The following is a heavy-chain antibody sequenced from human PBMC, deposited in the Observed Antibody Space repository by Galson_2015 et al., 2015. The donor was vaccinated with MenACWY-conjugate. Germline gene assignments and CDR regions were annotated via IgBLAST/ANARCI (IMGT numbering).Heavy chain of an antibody. D-gene: IGHD6-13*01. Sequence: SVKVSCKAAGYTFTNFGITWVRKAPGQGLKWMGWISTYNGNANYAQKVRDRVMMTTDTSTNTVHMELKSLTSDDTAVYFCARDPIGRHDSSSWFWIDWGQGTPVTVSS. CDR3: ARDPIGRHDSSSWFWID. J-gene: IGHJ4*02. CDR1: GYTFTNFG. V-gene: IGHV1-18*01. CDR2: ISTYNGNA.